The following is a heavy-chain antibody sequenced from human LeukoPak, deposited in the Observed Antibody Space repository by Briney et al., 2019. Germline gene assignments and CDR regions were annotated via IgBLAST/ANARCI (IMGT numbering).Heavy chain of an antibody. V-gene: IGHV4-4*07. CDR3: ARDFAPLMDV. Sequence: SETLSLTCTASGGSISSYYWSWIRQPAGKALEWIGRIYNSGSTNYNPSLKSRVTMSVDTSKNQFSLKLSSVSAADTAVYYCARDFAPLMDVWGQGTTVTVSS. J-gene: IGHJ6*02. CDR1: GGSISSYY. CDR2: IYNSGST.